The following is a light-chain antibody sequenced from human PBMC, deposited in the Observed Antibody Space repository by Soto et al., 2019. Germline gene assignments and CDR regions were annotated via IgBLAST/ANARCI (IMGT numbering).Light chain of an antibody. Sequence: DIQMTQSPSSVSASVGDRVTITCRASQGISSWLAWYQQKPVKAPKLLIYAASSLQSGVPSRFSGSGSGTDFTLTISSHQSEDSGTYYCLHANSLPLTFGGGTKVEIQ. CDR1: QGISSW. CDR2: AAS. J-gene: IGKJ4*01. V-gene: IGKV1D-12*01. CDR3: LHANSLPLT.